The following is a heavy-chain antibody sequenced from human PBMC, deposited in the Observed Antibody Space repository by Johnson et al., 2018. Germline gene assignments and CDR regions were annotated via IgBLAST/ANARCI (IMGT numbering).Heavy chain of an antibody. V-gene: IGHV3-74*02. D-gene: IGHD7-27*01. CDR2: INGGGRDE. J-gene: IGHJ3*02. CDR3: ARPPGRRLDI. Sequence: VQLVESGGGLVQPGGSLRLSCAASGFTSSSYWMHWVRQAPGKGLVWVSRINGGGRDENYADSVKGRFTISRDNPKKTLYLQMNKLRAEDTGVYYGARPPGRRLDIGGQGTMVTVS. CDR1: GFTSSSYW.